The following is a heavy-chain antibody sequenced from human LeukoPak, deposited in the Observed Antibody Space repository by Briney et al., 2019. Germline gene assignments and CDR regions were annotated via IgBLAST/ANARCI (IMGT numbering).Heavy chain of an antibody. V-gene: IGHV3-30*18. J-gene: IGHJ4*02. D-gene: IGHD2-8*01. CDR1: GFTFSSYG. Sequence: GGSLRLSCEASGFTFSSYGMHWVRQAPGKGLEWVAVISYDGSNKYYADSVKGRFTISRDNSKNTLYLQMNSLRAEDTAVYYCAKPSVRFHYFDYWGQGTLVTVSS. CDR2: ISYDGSNK. CDR3: AKPSVRFHYFDY.